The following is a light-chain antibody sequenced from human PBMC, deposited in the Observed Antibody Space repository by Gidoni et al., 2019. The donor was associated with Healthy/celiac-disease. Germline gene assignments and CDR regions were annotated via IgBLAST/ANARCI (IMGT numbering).Light chain of an antibody. CDR2: DAS. CDR3: QQYDNFSRT. V-gene: IGKV1-33*01. CDR1: QDISNY. J-gene: IGKJ3*01. Sequence: DIQMTQSPSSLSASVGDRVTITCQASQDISNYLNWYQQKPGKAPKLLIYDASNLETGVPSRFSGSGSGTDFTFTISSLQPEDIATYYCQQYDNFSRTFGPGTKVDIK.